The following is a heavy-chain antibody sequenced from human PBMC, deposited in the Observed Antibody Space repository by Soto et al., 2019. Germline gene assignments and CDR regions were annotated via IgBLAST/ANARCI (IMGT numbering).Heavy chain of an antibody. D-gene: IGHD2-2*01. CDR2: IYYSGST. J-gene: IGHJ4*02. Sequence: SETLSLTCTVSGGSISSSSYYWGWIRQPPGKGLEWIGSIYYSGSTYYNPSLKSRVTISVDTSKNQFSLKLSSVTAADTAVYYCARKSRHAYYFDYWGQGALVTVSS. CDR1: GGSISSSSYY. CDR3: ARKSRHAYYFDY. V-gene: IGHV4-39*01.